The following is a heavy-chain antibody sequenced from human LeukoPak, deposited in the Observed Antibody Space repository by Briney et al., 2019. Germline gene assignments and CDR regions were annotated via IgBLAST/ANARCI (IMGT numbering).Heavy chain of an antibody. J-gene: IGHJ4*02. CDR1: GYTFTSYG. V-gene: IGHV1-18*01. D-gene: IGHD1-26*01. Sequence: ASVKVPCKASGYTFTSYGISWVRQAPGQGLEWMGWISAYNGNTNYAQKLQGRVTMTTDTSTSTAYMELRSLRSDDTAVYYCASTIVGATTRDYWGQGTLVTVSS. CDR3: ASTIVGATTRDY. CDR2: ISAYNGNT.